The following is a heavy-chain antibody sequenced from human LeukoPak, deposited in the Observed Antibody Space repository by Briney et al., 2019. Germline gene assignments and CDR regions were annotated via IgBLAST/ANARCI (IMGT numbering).Heavy chain of an antibody. V-gene: IGHV3-23*01. CDR2: IGGSGDRT. J-gene: IGHJ4*02. D-gene: IGHD6-13*01. CDR3: AKDRTQQPYGIFDY. CDR1: GFTFNIYA. Sequence: GGSLRLSCAASGFTFNIYAMTWVRQAPGKGLEWVSAIGGSGDRTYYADSVKGRFTISRDKSKNTLYLQMNSLRAEDTAVYYCAKDRTQQPYGIFDYWGQGTLVTVSS.